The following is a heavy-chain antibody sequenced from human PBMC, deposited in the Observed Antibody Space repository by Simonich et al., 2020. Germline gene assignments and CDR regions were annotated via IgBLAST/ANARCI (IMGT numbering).Heavy chain of an antibody. D-gene: IGHD7-27*01. J-gene: IGHJ6*03. CDR2: INPNRCGT. Sequence: QVQLVQSGAEVKKPGASVKVSCKASGYTFTGYYMHWVRQAPGQGLEWMGWINPNRCGTNYAQKFQGRVTMTRDTSISTAYMELSMLRSDDTAVYYCARGALTGDYYYMDVWGKGTTVTVSS. CDR3: ARGALTGDYYYMDV. CDR1: GYTFTGYY. V-gene: IGHV1-2*02.